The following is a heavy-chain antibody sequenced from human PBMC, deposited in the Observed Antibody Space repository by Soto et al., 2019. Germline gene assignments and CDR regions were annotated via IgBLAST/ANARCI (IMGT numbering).Heavy chain of an antibody. V-gene: IGHV4-59*04. D-gene: IGHD5-12*01. J-gene: IGHJ5*02. CDR1: GGSISSYY. CDR2: IYYSGST. Sequence: SETLSLTCTVSGGSISSYYWSWIRQPPGKGLEWIGYIYYSGSTYYNPSLKSRVTISVDTSKNQFSLKLSSVTAADTAVYYCARQAVEMATIIWFDPWGQGTLVTVS. CDR3: ARQAVEMATIIWFDP.